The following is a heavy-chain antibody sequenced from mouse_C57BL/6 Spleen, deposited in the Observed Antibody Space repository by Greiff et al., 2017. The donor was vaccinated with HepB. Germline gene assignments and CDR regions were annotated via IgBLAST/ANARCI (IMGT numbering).Heavy chain of an antibody. CDR2: INPGSGGT. J-gene: IGHJ4*01. CDR3: AREVYAKEYAMDY. Sequence: QVQLQQSGAELVRPGTSVKVSCKASGYAFTNYLIEWVKQRPGQGLEWIGVINPGSGGTNYNEKFKGKATLTADKSSSTAYMELRSLTSEDSAVYFCAREVYAKEYAMDYWGQGTSVTVSS. D-gene: IGHD2-10*02. V-gene: IGHV1-54*01. CDR1: GYAFTNYL.